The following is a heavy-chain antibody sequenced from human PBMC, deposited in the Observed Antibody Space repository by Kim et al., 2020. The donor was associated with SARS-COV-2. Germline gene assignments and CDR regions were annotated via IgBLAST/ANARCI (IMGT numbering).Heavy chain of an antibody. D-gene: IGHD6-13*01. J-gene: IGHJ6*02. V-gene: IGHV1-3*01. CDR3: ARLGIADYYYGMDV. Sequence: SQKFQGRVTITRDTSASTAYMELSSLRSEETAVYYCARLGIADYYYGMDVWGQGTTVTVSS.